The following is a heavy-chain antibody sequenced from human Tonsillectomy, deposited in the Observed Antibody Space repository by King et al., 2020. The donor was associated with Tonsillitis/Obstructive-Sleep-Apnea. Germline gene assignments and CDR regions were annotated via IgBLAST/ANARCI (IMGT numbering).Heavy chain of an antibody. CDR3: AREYSSSLAY. Sequence: VQLQESGPGLVKPSETLSLTCTVSGGSISSHYWSWIRPPPGKGLEWIGYIYYSGSTNYNPSLKSRVTISVDTSKNQFSLKLSSVTAADTAVYYCAREYSSSLAYWGQGTLVTVSS. CDR1: GGSISSHY. J-gene: IGHJ4*02. V-gene: IGHV4-59*11. CDR2: IYYSGST. D-gene: IGHD6-6*01.